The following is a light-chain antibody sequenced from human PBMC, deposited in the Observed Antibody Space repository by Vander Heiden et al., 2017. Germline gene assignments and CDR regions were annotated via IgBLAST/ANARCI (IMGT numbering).Light chain of an antibody. CDR1: KLGDKY. V-gene: IGLV3-1*01. J-gene: IGLJ2*01. Sequence: SSELTQPPSVSVSPGQTASITCPGRKLGDKYACWYQPTPGQPPMLGIYQDKKRPPGISERFSGSNSGNTATLTVSGTQAVDEADYYCQTWDNDNVVFGGGTTLTVL. CDR2: QDK. CDR3: QTWDNDNVV.